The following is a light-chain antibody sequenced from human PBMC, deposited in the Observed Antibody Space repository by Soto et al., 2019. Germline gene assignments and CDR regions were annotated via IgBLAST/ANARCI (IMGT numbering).Light chain of an antibody. CDR3: QLYGSSWT. CDR2: STF. J-gene: IGKJ1*01. V-gene: IGKV3-20*01. CDR1: QSDSSRF. Sequence: EIVLTQSPGTLSLSPGERATLSCRASQSDSSRFLAWYQQKPGQAPRLLIHSTFRRDTGIPDRCSGSGSGTDYTHTVSRLEPEDYAVYYCQLYGSSWTFGQGTKVEIK.